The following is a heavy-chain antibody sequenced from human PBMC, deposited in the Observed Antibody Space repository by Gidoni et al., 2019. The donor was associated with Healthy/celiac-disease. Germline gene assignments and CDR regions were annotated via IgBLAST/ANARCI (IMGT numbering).Heavy chain of an antibody. D-gene: IGHD3-10*01. CDR2: ISGRGGST. V-gene: IGHV3-23*01. Sequence: DVQLLAPGGGLVQLGRPLRLSCAASGLPFSSSAMSWVRPAHWKGLEWVSAISGRGGSTYYADSVKSRCTISRDNSKNTLYLQMNSLRAEDTDVYYCAKDRVWFEENYFDYWGQGTLVTVSS. J-gene: IGHJ4*02. CDR1: GLPFSSSA. CDR3: AKDRVWFEENYFDY.